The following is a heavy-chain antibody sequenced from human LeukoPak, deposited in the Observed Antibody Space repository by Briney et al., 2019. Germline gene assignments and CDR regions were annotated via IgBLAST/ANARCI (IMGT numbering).Heavy chain of an antibody. J-gene: IGHJ4*02. V-gene: IGHV3-21*01. CDR2: ISSSSDYI. CDR3: ARVWFMIREYVEY. CDR1: GFIFSGYT. Sequence: KPGGSLRLSCAASGFIFSGYTMNWVRQTPGKGLEWVSSISSSSDYIYYADSVKGRFTISRDNSKDSLYLQMSSLRAEDTAVYYCARVWFMIREYVEYWGQGTLVTVSS. D-gene: IGHD3-10*01.